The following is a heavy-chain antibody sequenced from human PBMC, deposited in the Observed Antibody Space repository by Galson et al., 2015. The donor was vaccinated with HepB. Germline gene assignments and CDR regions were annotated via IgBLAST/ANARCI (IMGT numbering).Heavy chain of an antibody. CDR1: GFTFSGSA. J-gene: IGHJ4*02. CDR3: TRHSYYYDSSGYYRDFDY. Sequence: SLRLSCAASGFTFSGSAMHWVRQASGKGLEWVGRIRSKANSYATAYAASVKGRFTISRDDSKNTAYLQMNSLKTEDTAVYYCTRHSYYYDSSGYYRDFDYWGQGTLVTVSS. CDR2: IRSKANSYAT. V-gene: IGHV3-73*01. D-gene: IGHD3-22*01.